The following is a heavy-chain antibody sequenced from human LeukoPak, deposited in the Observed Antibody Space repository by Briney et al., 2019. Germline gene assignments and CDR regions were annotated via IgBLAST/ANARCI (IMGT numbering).Heavy chain of an antibody. CDR2: IYTSGSA. J-gene: IGHJ6*03. CDR1: GGSISSGSYY. Sequence: SQTLSLTCTVSGGSISSGSYYWSWIRQPAGKGLEWIGRIYTSGSANYNPSLKSRVTMSVDASKNHFSLKLSSVTAADTAVYYCARESDYGDYYYYYMDVWGKGTTVTISS. D-gene: IGHD4-17*01. V-gene: IGHV4-61*02. CDR3: ARESDYGDYYYYYMDV.